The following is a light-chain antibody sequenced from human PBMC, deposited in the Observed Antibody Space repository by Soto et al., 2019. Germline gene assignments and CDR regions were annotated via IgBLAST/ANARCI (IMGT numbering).Light chain of an antibody. Sequence: EIVMTQSPATLSVSPGERATLSCRASQSVSSNLARYQQKPGQAPRLLIYGASTRATGIPARFSGSGSGIEFTLTISSLQSEDFAVYYCQQYNNWWTFGQGTKVDIK. CDR3: QQYNNWWT. CDR2: GAS. V-gene: IGKV3-15*01. J-gene: IGKJ1*01. CDR1: QSVSSN.